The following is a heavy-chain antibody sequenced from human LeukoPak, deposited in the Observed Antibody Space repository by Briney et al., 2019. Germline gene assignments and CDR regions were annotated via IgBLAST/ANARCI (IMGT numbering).Heavy chain of an antibody. J-gene: IGHJ4*02. CDR2: IYYSGST. D-gene: IGHD6-13*01. CDR3: ARSIAAAAPGGY. CDR1: GGSISSSSYY. V-gene: IGHV4-39*07. Sequence: KPSETLSLTCTVSGGSISSSSYYWGWIRQPPGKGLEWIGSIYYSGSTYYNPSLKSRVTISVDTSKNQFSLKLSSVTAADTAVYYCARSIAAAAPGGYWGQGTLVTVSS.